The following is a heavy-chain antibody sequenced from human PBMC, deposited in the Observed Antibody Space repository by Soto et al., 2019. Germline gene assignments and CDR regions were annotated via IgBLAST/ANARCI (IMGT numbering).Heavy chain of an antibody. V-gene: IGHV4-61*01. D-gene: IGHD3-16*02. J-gene: IGHJ5*02. CDR3: ARDSVILWADREVGSWFDP. CDR2: IYYSGST. CDR1: GGSVSSGSYY. Sequence: SETLSLTCTVSGGSVSSGSYYWSWIRQPPGKGLEWIGYIYYSGSTNYNPSPKSRVTISVDTSKNQFSLKLSSVTAADTAVYFCARDSVILWADREVGSWFDPWGQGTLVTVSS.